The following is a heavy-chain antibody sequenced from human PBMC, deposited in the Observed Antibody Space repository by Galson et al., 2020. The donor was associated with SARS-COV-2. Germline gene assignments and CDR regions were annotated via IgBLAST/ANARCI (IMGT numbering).Heavy chain of an antibody. J-gene: IGHJ4*02. CDR1: GFTFNSYG. CDR2: IRYDGSTK. Sequence: GESLKISCVASGFTFNSYGLHWVRQAPGKGLEWVAFIRYDGSTKYYADSVKGRFTISRDNSKNTLFLQVNSLRPEDTAVYYCAKDEGGCGGDCYSRYSDYWGQGTLVTVSS. CDR3: AKDEGGCGGDCYSRYSDY. D-gene: IGHD2-21*01. V-gene: IGHV3-30*02.